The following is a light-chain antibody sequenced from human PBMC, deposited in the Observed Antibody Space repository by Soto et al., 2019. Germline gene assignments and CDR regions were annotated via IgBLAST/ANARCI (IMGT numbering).Light chain of an antibody. Sequence: DIQMTQSPSTLSASVGDRVTITCRASQGISSWLAWYQQKPGKAPKLLIYKASSLESGVPSRFTGSGSGTEFTLTISSLQPDDFATYYCQQYNSYSITFGQGTRLENK. CDR3: QQYNSYSIT. J-gene: IGKJ5*01. V-gene: IGKV1-5*03. CDR1: QGISSW. CDR2: KAS.